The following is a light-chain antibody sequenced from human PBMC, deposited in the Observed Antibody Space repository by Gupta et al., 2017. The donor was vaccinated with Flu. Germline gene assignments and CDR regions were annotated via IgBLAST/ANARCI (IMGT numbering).Light chain of an antibody. CDR2: GNS. V-gene: IGLV1-40*01. J-gene: IGLJ1*01. Sequence: QSVLTQPPSVSGAAGQRVTISCTGSSSNIGAGYDVHWYQQLPGTAPKLLIYGNSNRPSGVPDRFSGSKSGTSASLAITGLQAEDEADYYCQSYDSSLIAYVFGTGTKVTVL. CDR1: SSNIGAGYD. CDR3: QSYDSSLIAYV.